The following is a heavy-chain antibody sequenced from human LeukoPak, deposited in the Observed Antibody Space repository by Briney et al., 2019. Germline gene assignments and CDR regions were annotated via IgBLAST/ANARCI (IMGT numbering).Heavy chain of an antibody. CDR2: INPNSGGT. D-gene: IGHD2-2*01. J-gene: IGHJ4*02. V-gene: IGHV1-2*02. CDR1: GYTFTGYY. Sequence: ASVKVSCKASGYTFTGYYMHWVRQAPGQGLEWMGWINPNSGGTNYAQKFQGRVTVTRDTSISTAYMELSRLRSDDTAVYYCASFVVVPAAIEDYWGQGTLVTVSS. CDR3: ASFVVVPAAIEDY.